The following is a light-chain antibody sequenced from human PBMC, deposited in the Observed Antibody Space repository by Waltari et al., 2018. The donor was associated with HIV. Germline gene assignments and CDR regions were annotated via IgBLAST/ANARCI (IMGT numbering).Light chain of an antibody. CDR3: QLYGRSVTVT. V-gene: IGKV3-20*01. J-gene: IGKJ4*01. CDR2: GTS. Sequence: EVALTQSPGTLSLSPGERATLSCRASPSVPNTYVAWYQQKPGQAPRLLMYGTSIRASGIPDRFSGSRSGADSTLIISTLAPEDFAVYFCQLYGRSVTVTFGRGTKVE. CDR1: PSVPNTY.